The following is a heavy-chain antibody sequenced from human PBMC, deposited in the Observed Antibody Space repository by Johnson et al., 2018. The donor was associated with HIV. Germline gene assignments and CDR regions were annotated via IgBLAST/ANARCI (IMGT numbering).Heavy chain of an antibody. V-gene: IGHV3-11*01. CDR2: ISSSGSTI. CDR3: ARASVQWELRDYDAFDI. Sequence: QVQPVESGGGLVKPGGSLRLSCAASGFTFSDYYMSWIRQAPGKGLEGVSYISSSGSTIYYVDSVKGRFTISRDNAKNSLYLQMNGLRAEDTALYYCARASVQWELRDYDAFDIWGQGTMVTVSS. CDR1: GFTFSDYY. J-gene: IGHJ3*02. D-gene: IGHD1-26*01.